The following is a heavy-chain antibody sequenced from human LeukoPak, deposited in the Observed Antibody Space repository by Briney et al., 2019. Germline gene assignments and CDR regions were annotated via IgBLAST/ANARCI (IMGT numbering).Heavy chain of an antibody. D-gene: IGHD5-24*01. J-gene: IGHJ2*01. CDR1: GGSISSYY. CDR3: ARVPDGYNYVYWYFDL. Sequence: PSETLSLTCTVSGGSISSYYWSWIRQPPGKGLEWIGYIYYSGSTNYNPSLKSRVTISVDTSKNQFSLKLSSVTAADTAVYYCARVPDGYNYVYWYFDLWGRGTLVTVSS. CDR2: IYYSGST. V-gene: IGHV4-59*01.